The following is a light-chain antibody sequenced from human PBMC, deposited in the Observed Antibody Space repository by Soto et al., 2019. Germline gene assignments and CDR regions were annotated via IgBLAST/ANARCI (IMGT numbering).Light chain of an antibody. CDR1: SSDVGSYNL. CDR3: CSYAGSSTYVV. V-gene: IGLV2-23*01. CDR2: EGR. Sequence: SALTQPASVSGSPGQSITISCTGTSSDVGSYNLVSWYQQHPGKAPKLMIYEGRKRPSGVSNRLSGSKSGNTASLTISGLQAEDEADYYCCSYAGSSTYVVFGGGTKLTVL. J-gene: IGLJ2*01.